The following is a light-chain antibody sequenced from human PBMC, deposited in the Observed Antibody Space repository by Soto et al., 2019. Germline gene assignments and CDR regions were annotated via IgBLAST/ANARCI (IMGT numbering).Light chain of an antibody. V-gene: IGLV2-14*01. Sequence: QSFLTQAASVSGSPGQSVTISCTGTISDVGGYNYVSWYQQHPGKAPKLMIYEVSNRPSGVSNRFSGSKYGNTASLTISGLQAEDEADYYCSSYTSSSTLYVFGTGTKVTVL. CDR1: ISDVGGYNY. J-gene: IGLJ1*01. CDR3: SSYTSSSTLYV. CDR2: EVS.